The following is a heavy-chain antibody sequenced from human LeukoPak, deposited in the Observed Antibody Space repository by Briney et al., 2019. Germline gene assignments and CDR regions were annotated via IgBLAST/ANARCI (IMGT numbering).Heavy chain of an antibody. CDR3: TRVASRVMTTYYFDY. J-gene: IGHJ4*02. V-gene: IGHV3-15*01. D-gene: IGHD3-16*01. CDR1: GFTFSSAW. CDR2: IKSKTDGGTT. Sequence: PGGSLRLSCAASGFTFSSAWMSWVRQAPGKGLEWVGRIKSKTDGGTTDYAAPVKGRFSISRDDSKNTLYLQLNSLKTEDTAVYYCTRVASRVMTTYYFDYWGQGALVTVSS.